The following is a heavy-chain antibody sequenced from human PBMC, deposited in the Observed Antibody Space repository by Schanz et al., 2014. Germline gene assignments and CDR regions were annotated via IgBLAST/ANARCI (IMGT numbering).Heavy chain of an antibody. J-gene: IGHJ4*02. Sequence: EVQLLESGGGLVQPGGSLRLSCTVSGFTVNNYAMNWVRQAPGRGLEWVSGITRQGTTYYADFVKGRFSISRDNSKNTLYLQMNSLRAEDTAVYYCAKDQGSYGSGSYSYFDYWGQGTLATVSS. CDR1: GFTVNNYA. D-gene: IGHD3-10*01. V-gene: IGHV3-23*01. CDR3: AKDQGSYGSGSYSYFDY. CDR2: ITRQGTT.